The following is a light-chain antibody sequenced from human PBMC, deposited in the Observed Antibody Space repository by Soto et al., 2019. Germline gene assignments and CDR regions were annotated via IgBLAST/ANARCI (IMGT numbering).Light chain of an antibody. CDR2: AAS. J-gene: IGKJ2*01. Sequence: EVVLTQSPGTLSLSPGDRATLSCRASQSLSSTYLVWYQQRSGRAPRLLISAASSRAAGVPDRFSGSGSGTDFTLTITSLEPEDFAVYYCQQYNIPPFSFGQGTKLEIK. CDR3: QQYNIPPFS. V-gene: IGKV3-20*01. CDR1: QSLSSTY.